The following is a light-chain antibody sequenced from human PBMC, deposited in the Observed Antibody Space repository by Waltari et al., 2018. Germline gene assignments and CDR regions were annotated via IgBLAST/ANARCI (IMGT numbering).Light chain of an antibody. CDR1: ALTKQH. J-gene: IGLJ2*01. CDR2: KDR. Sequence: SDELTQPPSVSVSPGQTATITCSGDALTKQHIYCYQQKAGQAPVLVINKDRERPSGIPERFSGSTSGTTGSLIISGVQAEDEGHYYCQSADRSGTYVIFGGGTRLTVL. CDR3: QSADRSGTYVI. V-gene: IGLV3-25*03.